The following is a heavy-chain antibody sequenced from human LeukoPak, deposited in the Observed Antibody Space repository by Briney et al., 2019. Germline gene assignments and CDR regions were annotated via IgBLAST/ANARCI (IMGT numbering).Heavy chain of an antibody. CDR2: FYYTGST. Sequence: SETLSLTCSVSGVSIDSYHWSWIRQPPGKGLEWIGYFYYTGSTNYSPSFEGRVTISEDTSKNQISLRLTSVTAADTAVYYCAGRTPATTRPFDYWGQGTLVTVSS. J-gene: IGHJ4*02. CDR1: GVSIDSYH. CDR3: AGRTPATTRPFDY. V-gene: IGHV4-59*01. D-gene: IGHD1-1*01.